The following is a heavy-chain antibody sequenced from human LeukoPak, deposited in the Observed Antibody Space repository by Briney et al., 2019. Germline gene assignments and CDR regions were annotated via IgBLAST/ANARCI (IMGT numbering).Heavy chain of an antibody. CDR1: GGSISSGSYY. CDR2: IYTSGST. V-gene: IGHV4-61*02. J-gene: IGHJ4*02. Sequence: SETLSLTCTVSGGSISSGSYYWSWIRQPAGKGLEWIGRIYTSGSTNYNPSLKSRVTISVDTSKNQFSLKLSSVTAADTAVYYCARALDYGSGSCYANWGQGTLVTVSS. CDR3: ARALDYGSGSCYAN. D-gene: IGHD3-10*01.